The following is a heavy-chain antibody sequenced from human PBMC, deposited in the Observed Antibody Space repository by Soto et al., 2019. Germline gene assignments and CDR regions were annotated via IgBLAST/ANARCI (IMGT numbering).Heavy chain of an antibody. J-gene: IGHJ5*02. CDR3: AKHVMGVVVANWFDP. CDR1: GFTFSSYA. D-gene: IGHD2-15*01. CDR2: ISGSGGST. V-gene: IGHV3-23*01. Sequence: GGSLRLSCAASGFTFSSYAMSWVRQAPGKGLEWVSAISGSGGSTYYADSVKGRFTISRDNSKNTLYLQMNSLRAEDTAVYYCAKHVMGVVVANWFDPWGQGTLVTVSS.